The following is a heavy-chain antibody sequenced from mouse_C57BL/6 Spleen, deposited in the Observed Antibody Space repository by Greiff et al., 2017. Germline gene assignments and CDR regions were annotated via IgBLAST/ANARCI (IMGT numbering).Heavy chain of an antibody. CDR3: ARFAGYSSRYLDV. J-gene: IGHJ1*03. Sequence: QVQLQQPGAELVRPGSSVKLSCKASGYTFTSYWMHWVKQRPIQGLEWIGNIDPSDSETHYNQKFKDKATLTVDKSSSTAYMQLSSLTSEDSAVYYCARFAGYSSRYLDVWGTGTTVTVSS. D-gene: IGHD2-3*01. CDR1: GYTFTSYW. V-gene: IGHV1-52*01. CDR2: IDPSDSET.